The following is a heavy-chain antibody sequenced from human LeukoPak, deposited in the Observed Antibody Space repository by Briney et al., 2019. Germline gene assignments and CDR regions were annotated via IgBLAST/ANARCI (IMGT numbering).Heavy chain of an antibody. CDR2: IDPYSGGT. J-gene: IGHJ4*02. Sequence: GASVKVSCKASGHTFTDYYMHSVGQARGPRVKGMGWIDPYSGGTNYAQKSQGRVNMPRHTSIRRAYMELTSLISADPTVSYCTRGLSIATRPAYYFDYWGEGPLVTVS. CDR3: TRGLSIATRPAYYFDY. V-gene: IGHV1-2*02. D-gene: IGHD6-6*01. CDR1: GHTFTDYY.